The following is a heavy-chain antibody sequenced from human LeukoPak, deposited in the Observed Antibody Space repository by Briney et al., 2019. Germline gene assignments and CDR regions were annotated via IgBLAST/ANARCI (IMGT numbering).Heavy chain of an antibody. V-gene: IGHV3-33*06. Sequence: GGSLRLSCAASGFTFSSYGMYWVRQAPGKGLEWVAVIWYDGSNKYYADSVKGRFTISRDNSKNTLYLQMNSLRAEDTAVYYCAKGGYYYDSSGTNDYWGQGTLVTVSS. CDR3: AKGGYYYDSSGTNDY. CDR1: GFTFSSYG. D-gene: IGHD3-22*01. J-gene: IGHJ4*02. CDR2: IWYDGSNK.